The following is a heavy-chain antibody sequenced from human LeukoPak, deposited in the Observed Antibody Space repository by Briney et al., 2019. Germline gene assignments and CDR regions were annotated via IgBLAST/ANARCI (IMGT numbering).Heavy chain of an antibody. D-gene: IGHD5-24*01. CDR3: ARDLGDGYNFNWFDP. CDR2: IIPIFGIA. V-gene: IGHV1-69*04. CDR1: GGTFSSYA. J-gene: IGHJ5*02. Sequence: ASVKVSCKASGGTFSSYAISWVRQAPGQGLEWMGRIIPIFGIANYAQKFQGRVTITADKSTSTAYMELSSLRSEDTAVYYCARDLGDGYNFNWFDPWGQGTLVTVSS.